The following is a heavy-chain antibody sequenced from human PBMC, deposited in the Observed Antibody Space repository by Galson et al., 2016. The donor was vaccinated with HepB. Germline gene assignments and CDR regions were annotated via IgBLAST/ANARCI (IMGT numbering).Heavy chain of an antibody. D-gene: IGHD3-10*01. CDR3: ARDWFHYDSGNSFNGDDVFDI. CDR2: FDPEEGEK. Sequence: SVKVSCKVSGYTLTELSMQWVRQAPVKGFEWMGGFDPEEGEKGYAPKFHGRVTMTEDTSTDTAYMELRSLTSDDTAVYYCARDWFHYDSGNSFNGDDVFDIWGQGTMVTVSS. CDR1: GYTLTELS. J-gene: IGHJ3*02. V-gene: IGHV1-24*01.